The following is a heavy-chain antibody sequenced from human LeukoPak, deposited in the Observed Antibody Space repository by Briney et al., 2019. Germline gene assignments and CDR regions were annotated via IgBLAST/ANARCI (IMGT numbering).Heavy chain of an antibody. CDR2: ISSSSSTI. J-gene: IGHJ3*02. D-gene: IGHD2-21*01. Sequence: PGGSLRLSCAASGFTFSSYSMNWVRQAPGKGLEWVSYISSSSSTIYYADSVKGRFTISRDNAKNSLYLQMNSLRAEDTAVYYCARDGAAAGPIFSCRRGDCSDDAFDIWGQGTMVTVSS. V-gene: IGHV3-48*01. CDR1: GFTFSSYS. CDR3: ARDGAAAGPIFSCRRGDCSDDAFDI.